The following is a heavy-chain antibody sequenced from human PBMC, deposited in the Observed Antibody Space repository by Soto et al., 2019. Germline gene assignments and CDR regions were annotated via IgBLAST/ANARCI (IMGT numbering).Heavy chain of an antibody. CDR1: GYNFTRFG. J-gene: IGHJ6*01. CDR2: RGAHSGHR. Sequence: QFQLVQSGAEVKKPWASVRVSCKASGYNFTRFGITWLRQAPGQGLEWMGWRGAHSGHRMQAPRFQGRLTMTTDASLSTACIDLRSLRSDPTALYSCGREGKPPAQAAYYQFQGMDVWGQGTMVIVSS. V-gene: IGHV1-18*01. D-gene: IGHD2-8*01. CDR3: GREGKPPAQAAYYQFQGMDV.